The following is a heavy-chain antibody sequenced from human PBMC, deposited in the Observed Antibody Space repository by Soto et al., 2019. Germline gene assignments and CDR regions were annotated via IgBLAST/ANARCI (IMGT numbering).Heavy chain of an antibody. J-gene: IGHJ4*02. CDR3: SRSIPPRVLDY. Sequence: QITLKESGPTLVKPTQTLTLTCTFSGFSLSTSGVGVGCIRQPPGKALEWLALIYWDDDKRYSPSLESRLAITKDTTKNQVVLTMTNINPVDTATSYCSRSIPPRVLDYWGQGTLVTVSS. CDR1: GFSLSTSGVG. CDR2: IYWDDDK. D-gene: IGHD1-1*01. V-gene: IGHV2-5*02.